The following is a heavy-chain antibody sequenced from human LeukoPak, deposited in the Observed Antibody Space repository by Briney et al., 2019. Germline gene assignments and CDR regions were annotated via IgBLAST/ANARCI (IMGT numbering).Heavy chain of an antibody. D-gene: IGHD1-26*01. J-gene: IGHJ6*02. Sequence: GGSLRLSCAATGFTFKDYGMHWVRQPPGKGLEWVSGINWNGGGTDYADSVKGRFTISRDNAKNSLYLQMTSLRPEDTALYYCAKHLRATNTYIFFGSHVWGQGTTVTVSS. CDR3: AKHLRATNTYIFFGSHV. CDR1: GFTFKDYG. V-gene: IGHV3-9*01. CDR2: INWNGGGT.